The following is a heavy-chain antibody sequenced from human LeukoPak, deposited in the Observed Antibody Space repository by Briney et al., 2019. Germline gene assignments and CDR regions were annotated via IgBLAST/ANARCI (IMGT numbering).Heavy chain of an antibody. J-gene: IGHJ4*02. CDR1: GGSSSGYY. V-gene: IGHV4-34*01. CDR3: ARGNCSSTSCYKVLDY. Sequence: SETLSLTCAVYGGSSSGYYWSWIRQPPGKGLEWIGEINHSGSTNYNPSLKSRVTISVDTSKNQFSLKLSSVTAADTAVYYCARGNCSSTSCYKVLDYWGQGTLVTVSS. D-gene: IGHD2-2*02. CDR2: INHSGST.